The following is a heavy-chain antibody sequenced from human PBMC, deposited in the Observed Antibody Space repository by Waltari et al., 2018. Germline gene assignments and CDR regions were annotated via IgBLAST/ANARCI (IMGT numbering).Heavy chain of an antibody. CDR3: ARVGYSSGWYNWFDP. CDR1: GYTFTGYY. V-gene: IGHV1-2*06. J-gene: IGHJ5*02. D-gene: IGHD6-19*01. Sequence: QVQLVQSGAEVKKPGASVKVSCKASGYTFTGYYMHRVRQAPGQGLEWMGRINPNSGGTNYAQKFQGRVTMTRDTSISTAYMELSRLRSDDTAVYYCARVGYSSGWYNWFDPWGQGTLVTVSS. CDR2: INPNSGGT.